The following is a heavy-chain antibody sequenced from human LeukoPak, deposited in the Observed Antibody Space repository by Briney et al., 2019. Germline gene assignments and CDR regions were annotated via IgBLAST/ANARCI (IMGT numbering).Heavy chain of an antibody. V-gene: IGHV1-18*01. J-gene: IGHJ4*02. CDR1: GYTFTSYG. Sequence: ASVKVSCKASGYTFTSYGISWVRQAPGQGLEWMGWISAYNGNTNYAQKFQGRVTITADKSTSTAYMELSSLRSEDTAVYYCARDHEDDSSGYAVLGRYWGQGTLVTVSS. CDR3: ARDHEDDSSGYAVLGRY. D-gene: IGHD3-22*01. CDR2: ISAYNGNT.